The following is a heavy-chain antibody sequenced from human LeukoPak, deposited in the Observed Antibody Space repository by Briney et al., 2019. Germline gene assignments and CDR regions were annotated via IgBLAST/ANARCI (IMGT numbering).Heavy chain of an antibody. CDR2: INPSGGST. CDR1: GYTFTSYY. CDR3: ARDSPFFDY. Sequence: ASVKVSCKASGYTFTSYYMHWVRQAPGQGLEWMGIINPSGGSTSYAQKFQGRVTMTTDTSTSTAYMELRSLRSDDTAVYYCARDSPFFDYWGQGTLVTVSS. J-gene: IGHJ4*02. V-gene: IGHV1-46*01.